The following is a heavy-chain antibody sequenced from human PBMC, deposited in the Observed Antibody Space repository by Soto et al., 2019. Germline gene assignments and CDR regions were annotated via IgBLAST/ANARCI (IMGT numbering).Heavy chain of an antibody. CDR2: ISYDGSNK. CDR3: ARESEQRMLGGWYYYFDY. Sequence: QVQLVESGGGVVQPGRSLRLSCAASGFTFSSYAMHWVRQAPGKGLEWVAVISYDGSNKYYADSVKGRFTISRDNSKNTLYLQMNSLRAEDTAVYYCARESEQRMLGGWYYYFDYWGQGTLVTVSS. V-gene: IGHV3-30-3*01. J-gene: IGHJ4*02. D-gene: IGHD6-19*01. CDR1: GFTFSSYA.